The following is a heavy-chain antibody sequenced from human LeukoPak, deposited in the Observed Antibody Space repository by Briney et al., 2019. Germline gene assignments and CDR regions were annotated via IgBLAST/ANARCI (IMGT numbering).Heavy chain of an antibody. CDR1: GGSISGYY. D-gene: IGHD3-22*01. CDR3: ARVPNYYDSSVSV. J-gene: IGHJ3*01. CDR2: IYSSGNT. V-gene: IGHV4-59*01. Sequence: SETLSLTCTVSGGSISGYYWSWIRQPPGKGLEWIGYIYSSGNTNYNPSLKSRVTISVDTSKNQFSLKLSSVTAADTAVYYCARVPNYYDSSVSVWGQGTMVTASS.